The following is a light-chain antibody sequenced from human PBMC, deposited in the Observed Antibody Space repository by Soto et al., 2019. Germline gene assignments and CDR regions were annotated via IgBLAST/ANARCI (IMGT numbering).Light chain of an antibody. CDR2: GNS. V-gene: IGLV1-40*01. CDR1: SSNIGAGYD. Sequence: QSVLTQPPSVSGAPWQRVTISCTGSSSNIGAGYDVHWYQQLPGTAPKLLIYGNSNRPSGVPDRFSGSKSGTSASLAITGLQAEDEADYYCQSYDSSLSGPRVFGGGTKLTVL. CDR3: QSYDSSLSGPRV. J-gene: IGLJ2*01.